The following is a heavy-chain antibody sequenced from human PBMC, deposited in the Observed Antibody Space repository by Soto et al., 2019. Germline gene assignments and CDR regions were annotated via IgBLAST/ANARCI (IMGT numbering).Heavy chain of an antibody. D-gene: IGHD3-10*01. V-gene: IGHV6-1*01. CDR1: GDSFSSDTAA. J-gene: IGHJ6*02. CDR3: VGLTLFRGMDV. Sequence: SQTLSLTCAIFGDSFSSDTAAWIWITQSTSRGVEWLGSTYYKSKRNNDYPVSVKSPITISPDTSQNEFSLDLDSLTPEDTPVHYCVGLTLFRGMDVGAQGTPVTVSS. CDR2: TYYKSKRNN.